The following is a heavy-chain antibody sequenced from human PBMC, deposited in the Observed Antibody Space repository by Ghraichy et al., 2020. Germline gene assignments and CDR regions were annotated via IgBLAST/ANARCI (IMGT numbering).Heavy chain of an antibody. D-gene: IGHD3-22*01. CDR1: GFTFSGYA. CDR3: AKKGVNYYDSSGYLDY. V-gene: IGHV3-23*01. CDR2: ISSSGVNT. Sequence: GGSLRLSCAASGFTFSGYAMSWVRQAPGKGLEWVSAISSSGVNTYHADSLKGRFTISRDNSRNTLYLQMNSLRADDTAVYYCAKKGVNYYDSSGYLDYWGQGTLVTVSS. J-gene: IGHJ4*02.